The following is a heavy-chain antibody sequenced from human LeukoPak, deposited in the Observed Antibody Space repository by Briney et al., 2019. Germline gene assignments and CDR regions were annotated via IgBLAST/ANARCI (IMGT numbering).Heavy chain of an antibody. D-gene: IGHD6-13*01. Sequence: PSETLSLTCTVSGGSISSGSYYWSWIRQPAGKGLEWIGRIYTSGSTNYNPSLKSRVTISVDTSKNQFSLKLSSVTAADTAVYYCARHTSSWHSSYFDYWGQGTLVTVSS. CDR3: ARHTSSWHSSYFDY. CDR1: GGSISSGSYY. J-gene: IGHJ4*02. CDR2: IYTSGST. V-gene: IGHV4-61*02.